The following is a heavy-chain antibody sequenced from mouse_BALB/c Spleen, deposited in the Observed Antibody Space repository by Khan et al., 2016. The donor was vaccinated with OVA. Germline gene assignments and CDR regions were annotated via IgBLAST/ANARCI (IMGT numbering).Heavy chain of an antibody. V-gene: IGHV3-5*02. Sequence: EVQLVESGPGLVKPSQTVSLTCTVTGISITTGNYRWSWIRQFPGNKLEWIGNIYYSGTISYNPSLTSRTPITRDTSKHRLFLEMNALTAEDTSTYYCARYYGSLYWYFDVWGAGTTVTVSS. J-gene: IGHJ1*01. CDR2: IYYSGTI. CDR3: ARYYGSLYWYFDV. CDR1: GISITTGNYR. D-gene: IGHD1-1*01.